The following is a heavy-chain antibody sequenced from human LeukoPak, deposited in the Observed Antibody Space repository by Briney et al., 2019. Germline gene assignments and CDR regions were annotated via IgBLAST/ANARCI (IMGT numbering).Heavy chain of an antibody. CDR3: AREAGYCSGGSCYYFDY. CDR1: GFTFSSYA. V-gene: IGHV3-30-3*01. Sequence: GGSLRLSCAASGFTFSSYAMHWVRQAPGKGLEWVAVISYDGSNKYYADPVKGRFTISRDNSKNTLYLQMNSLRAEDTAVYYCAREAGYCSGGSCYYFDYWGQGTLVTVSS. D-gene: IGHD2-15*01. CDR2: ISYDGSNK. J-gene: IGHJ4*02.